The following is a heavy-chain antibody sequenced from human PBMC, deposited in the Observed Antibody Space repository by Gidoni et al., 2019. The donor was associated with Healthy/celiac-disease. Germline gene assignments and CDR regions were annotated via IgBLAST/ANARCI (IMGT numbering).Heavy chain of an antibody. CDR2: IDWDDDK. V-gene: IGHV2-70*15. CDR1: GFSLSTSGMC. D-gene: IGHD6-13*01. Sequence: QVTLRESGPALVKPTQTLTLTCTFSGFSLSTSGMCVSWIRQSPGKALEWLARIDWDDDKYYSTSLKTRLTIFKDTSKNQVVLTMTNMDPVDTATYYCARISVTAAAGVDYWGQGTLVTVSS. J-gene: IGHJ4*02. CDR3: ARISVTAAAGVDY.